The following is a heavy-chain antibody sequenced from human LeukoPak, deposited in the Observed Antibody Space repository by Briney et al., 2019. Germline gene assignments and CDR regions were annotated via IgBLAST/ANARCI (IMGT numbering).Heavy chain of an antibody. CDR1: DGSISSVGNY. CDR2: ISYSGST. J-gene: IGHJ5*02. CDR3: ARGANTPRFNWFDP. D-gene: IGHD3-3*01. Sequence: SDTLSLTCNVSDGSISSVGNYWSWIRRHPGKGLEWIGYISYSGSTYYNPSLKSRLTISVDTSKNQFSLKLSSVTAADTAVYYCARGANTPRFNWFDPWGQGTLVTVSS. V-gene: IGHV4-31*03.